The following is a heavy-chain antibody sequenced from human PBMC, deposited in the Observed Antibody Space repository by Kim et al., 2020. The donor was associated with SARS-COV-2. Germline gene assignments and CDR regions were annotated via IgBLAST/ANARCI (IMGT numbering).Heavy chain of an antibody. CDR1: GGSVSSGSYY. CDR2: IYYSGST. Sequence: SETLSLTCTVSGGSVSSGSYYWSWIRQPPGKGLEWIGYIYYSGSTNYNPSLKSRVTISVDTSKKQFSLKLSSVTAADTAVYYCAREWGPAAGSLRGIVVITDYWYFDLWGRGTLVTVSS. CDR3: AREWGPAAGSLRGIVVITDYWYFDL. V-gene: IGHV4-61*01. J-gene: IGHJ2*01. D-gene: IGHD3-22*01.